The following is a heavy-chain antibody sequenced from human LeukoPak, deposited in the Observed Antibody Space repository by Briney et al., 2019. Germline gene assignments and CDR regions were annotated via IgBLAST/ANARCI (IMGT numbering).Heavy chain of an antibody. CDR2: INHDGSTT. V-gene: IGHV3-74*01. Sequence: GGSLRLSCAASGFTFSSSWMHWVRQAPGKGLVWVSRINHDGSTTNYVDSVKGRFTISRDNAKNTLYLQMNSLRAEDTAVFYCVRDRFSAMDVRGQGTTVTVSS. CDR3: VRDRFSAMDV. CDR1: GFTFSSSW. J-gene: IGHJ6*01.